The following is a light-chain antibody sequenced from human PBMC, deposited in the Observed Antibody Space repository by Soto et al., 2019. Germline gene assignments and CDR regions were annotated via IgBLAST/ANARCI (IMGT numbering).Light chain of an antibody. CDR2: ASS. CDR3: QQSYSTPIT. CDR1: QSISGH. V-gene: IGKV1-39*01. Sequence: DIQMTQSPSSLSASVGDRVTITCRASQSISGHLNWYQQKPGKAPKLLIYASSTLQSGVPSRFSGSGSGTDFTLTISSLQPEDFATYYCQQSYSTPITFGQGTRLEIK. J-gene: IGKJ5*01.